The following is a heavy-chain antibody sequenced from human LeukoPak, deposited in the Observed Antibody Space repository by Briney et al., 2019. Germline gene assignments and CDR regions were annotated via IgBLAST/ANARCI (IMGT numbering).Heavy chain of an antibody. D-gene: IGHD6-19*01. CDR3: AREGRYTSGSFAY. V-gene: IGHV3-66*02. J-gene: IGHJ4*02. CDR2: IYSGDST. Sequence: GGSLRLSCAASGFTVSSNNMNWVRQAPGKGLEWVSGIYSGDSTYYADSVKGRFTISGDNSKNTLYLQMNSLTAEDTAVYYCAREGRYTSGSFAYWGQGTLVTVSS. CDR1: GFTVSSNN.